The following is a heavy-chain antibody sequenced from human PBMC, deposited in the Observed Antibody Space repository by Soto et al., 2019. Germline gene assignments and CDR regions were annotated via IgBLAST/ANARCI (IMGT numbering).Heavy chain of an antibody. J-gene: IGHJ5*02. CDR3: AREWAAYYYDSSGYYNWFAP. V-gene: IGHV4-39*07. CDR1: GVSLSSTYFY. D-gene: IGHD3-22*01. Sequence: SEILSLTCTVSGVSLSSTYFYWGWIRQPPGKGLEWIGSIYYSGSTHYNPSLKSRVTISVDTSKNQFSLKLSSVTAADTAVYHCAREWAAYYYDSSGYYNWFAPWGQGTLVTVSS. CDR2: IYYSGST.